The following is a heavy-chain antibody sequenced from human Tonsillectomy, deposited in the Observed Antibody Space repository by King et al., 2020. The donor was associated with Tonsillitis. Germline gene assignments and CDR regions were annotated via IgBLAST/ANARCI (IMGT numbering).Heavy chain of an antibody. CDR3: ARRVGLYSGYDYLYFDL. Sequence: VQLVESGAEVKKPGESLKISCKGSGYSFTSYWIGWVRQMPGKGLEWMGIIYPGDSDTRYSPSLQGQVTISADKSISTAYLQWSSLKASDTAMYYCARRVGLYSGYDYLYFDLWGRGTLVTVSS. CDR2: IYPGDSDT. CDR1: GYSFTSYW. V-gene: IGHV5-51*03. J-gene: IGHJ2*01. D-gene: IGHD5-12*01.